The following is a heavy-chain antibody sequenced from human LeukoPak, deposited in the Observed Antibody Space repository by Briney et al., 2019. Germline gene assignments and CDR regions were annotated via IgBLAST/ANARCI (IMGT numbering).Heavy chain of an antibody. Sequence: ASVKVSCKASGYTFTSSGISWVRQAPGQGLEWMGWISVYNGNTNFAQKIQGRVTMTTDTSTTTAYMELRSLRSDDTAMYYCARDRGEMGRGREPFDYFDYWGQGTLVTVSS. D-gene: IGHD3-10*01. CDR2: ISVYNGNT. V-gene: IGHV1-18*01. CDR1: GYTFTSSG. CDR3: ARDRGEMGRGREPFDYFDY. J-gene: IGHJ4*02.